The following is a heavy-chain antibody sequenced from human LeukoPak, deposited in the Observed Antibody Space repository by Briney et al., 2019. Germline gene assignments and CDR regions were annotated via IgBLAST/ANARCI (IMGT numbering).Heavy chain of an antibody. J-gene: IGHJ4*02. D-gene: IGHD1-26*01. CDR2: INPNSGGT. CDR1: GYTFTGYY. CDR3: ARVLGGGGSSPQFDY. Sequence: GASVKVSCKASGYTFTGYYMHWVRQAPGQGLEWMGWINPNSGGTNYAQKFQGRVTMTRDTSISTAYMELSRLRSDDTAVYYCARVLGGGGSSPQFDYWGQGTLVTVSS. V-gene: IGHV1-2*02.